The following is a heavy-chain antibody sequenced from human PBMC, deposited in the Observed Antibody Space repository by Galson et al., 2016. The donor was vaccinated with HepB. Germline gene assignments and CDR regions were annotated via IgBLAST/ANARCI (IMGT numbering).Heavy chain of an antibody. J-gene: IGHJ4*02. Sequence: ETLSLTCTVSGGPVSSGSYYWRWIRQPPGEGLERNGFIYYNGSTNYNASLKSRVTISRDTSKNEYSLNLNSVTAADTAVYYCARDQNGSYLAYWGQGILVTVSS. CDR1: GGPVSSGSYY. V-gene: IGHV4-61*01. CDR2: IYYNGST. D-gene: IGHD1-26*01. CDR3: ARDQNGSYLAY.